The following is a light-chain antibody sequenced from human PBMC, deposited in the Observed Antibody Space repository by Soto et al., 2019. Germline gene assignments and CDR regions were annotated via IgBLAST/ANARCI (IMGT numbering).Light chain of an antibody. CDR1: SGDISDYNY. V-gene: IGLV2-14*03. CDR2: DVS. CDR3: ISYSSSTTLVV. J-gene: IGLJ1*01. Sequence: QAVVTQPASVSGSPGQSITISCTATSGDISDYNYVSWYQQHPGKAPKLMIYDVSNRPSGVSNRFSGSKSGNTASLTISGLQAEDEADYYCISYSSSTTLVVFGPGTKLTVL.